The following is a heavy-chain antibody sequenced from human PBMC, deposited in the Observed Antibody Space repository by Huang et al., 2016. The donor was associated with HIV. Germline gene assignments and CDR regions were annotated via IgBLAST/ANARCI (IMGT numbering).Heavy chain of an antibody. CDR1: EGTLSSYS. CDR3: ARAALVNNQYFDY. Sequence: VQLIQSGAEVKKTGSSVRVSCRAAEGTLSSYSIGWMRQAPGKGLEWMGGILHICGTTTYAQKFQGRVSIAADESTSTAYMDLNSLRSEDTAVYYCARAALVNNQYFDYWGQGTLVTVSS. J-gene: IGHJ4*02. D-gene: IGHD5-18*01. V-gene: IGHV1-69*13. CDR2: ILHICGTT.